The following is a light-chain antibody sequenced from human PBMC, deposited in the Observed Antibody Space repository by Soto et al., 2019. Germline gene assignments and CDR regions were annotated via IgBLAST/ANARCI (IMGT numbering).Light chain of an antibody. Sequence: EIVMTQSPATLSVSPGERATLSCRASQSVSSDLAWYQQKPGQAPRLLIYGASTRATGIPARFSGSGSGTEFTLTISSLQSEDFAVYYCQQYKLWYTFAQGTKLEIK. V-gene: IGKV3-15*01. CDR2: GAS. CDR1: QSVSSD. J-gene: IGKJ2*01. CDR3: QQYKLWYT.